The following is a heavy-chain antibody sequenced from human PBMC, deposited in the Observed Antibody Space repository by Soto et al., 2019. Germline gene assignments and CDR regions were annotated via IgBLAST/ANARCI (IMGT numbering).Heavy chain of an antibody. CDR1: GFSFSDYA. J-gene: IGHJ5*02. CDR3: ARVRLPGGLNWFDT. D-gene: IGHD3-16*01. V-gene: IGHV3-30-3*01. CDR2: ISHDGNNK. Sequence: QVQLMESGGGVVQPGRSLELSCAASGFSFSDYAMQWVRQAPGKGLEWVALISHDGNNKYYADSVMGRFTISRDNSKNTLYLQMNSLRAEDTAVYYCARVRLPGGLNWFDTWGQGTLVTVSS.